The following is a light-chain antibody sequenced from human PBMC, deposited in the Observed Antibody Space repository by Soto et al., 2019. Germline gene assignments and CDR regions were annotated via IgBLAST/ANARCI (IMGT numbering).Light chain of an antibody. Sequence: EIVLTQSPGTLSLSPGERATLSCRASQSFSSNFLAWYQQKPGQAPRLLIYGASTRATGVSDRFSGSGSGTDFTLSISRLEPEDFGVYYCQKYGGSPLVTFGPGTKVEVK. J-gene: IGKJ3*01. CDR3: QKYGGSPLVT. CDR2: GAS. V-gene: IGKV3-20*01. CDR1: QSFSSNF.